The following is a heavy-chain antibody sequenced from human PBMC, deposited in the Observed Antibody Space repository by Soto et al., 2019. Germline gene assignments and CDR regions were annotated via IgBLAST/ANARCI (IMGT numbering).Heavy chain of an antibody. CDR2: VFPGGPT. CDR1: GDPITSYF. V-gene: IGHV4-4*07. D-gene: IGHD3-10*01. CDR3: ARTLSGFTYGSRQFYFDY. Sequence: SETLSLTCTVSGDPITSYFWTWLRQPAGKGLEWIGHVFPGGPTSHNSSLKSRVSMSIDTSMNQFSLTLTSVTAADTAVYYCARTLSGFTYGSRQFYFDYWGQGTRVTVS. J-gene: IGHJ4*02.